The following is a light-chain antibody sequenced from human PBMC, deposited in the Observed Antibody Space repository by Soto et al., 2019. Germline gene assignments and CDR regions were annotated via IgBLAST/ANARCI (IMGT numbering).Light chain of an antibody. J-gene: IGKJ2*01. V-gene: IGKV3-20*01. CDR2: GAS. Sequence: EIVLTQSPGTLSLSPGERATLSCRASQSVSSSYLAWYQQKPGQAPRLLIYGASIRATGIPDRLSGSGSGTDFTLTISRLEPEDFAVYYCQQYGSSPQTFGQGTKLEIK. CDR3: QQYGSSPQT. CDR1: QSVSSSY.